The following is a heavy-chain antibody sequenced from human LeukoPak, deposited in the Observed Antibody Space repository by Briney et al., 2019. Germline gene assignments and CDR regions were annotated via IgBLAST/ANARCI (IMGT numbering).Heavy chain of an antibody. D-gene: IGHD6-13*01. CDR3: AVPNRKLAAASGYYYMDV. CDR2: INPNSGGT. Sequence: ASVKVSCKASGYTFTGYYMHWVRQAPGQGLEWMGWINPNSGGTNYAQKFQGRVTMTRDTSISTAYMELSRLRSDDTAVYYCAVPNRKLAAASGYYYMDVWGKGTTVTVSS. CDR1: GYTFTGYY. J-gene: IGHJ6*03. V-gene: IGHV1-2*02.